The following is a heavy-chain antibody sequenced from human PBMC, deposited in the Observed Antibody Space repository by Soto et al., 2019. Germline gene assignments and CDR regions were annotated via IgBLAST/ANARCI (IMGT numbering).Heavy chain of an antibody. CDR2: IWYDGSKK. Sequence: GGSLRLCCAASGFTFSSYGMHWVRQAPGKGLEWVAVIWYDGSKKYYADSVKGRITISRDNSKNTLYLQLNSLRAEDTAVYYCARDRVGFFDLSPDGFDIWGQGTMVTVSS. CDR1: GFTFSSYG. J-gene: IGHJ3*02. D-gene: IGHD3-9*01. V-gene: IGHV3-33*01. CDR3: ARDRVGFFDLSPDGFDI.